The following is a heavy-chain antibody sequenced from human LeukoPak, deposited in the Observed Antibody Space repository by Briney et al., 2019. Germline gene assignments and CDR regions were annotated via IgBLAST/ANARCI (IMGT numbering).Heavy chain of an antibody. V-gene: IGHV3-30*02. CDR1: GFTFSSYY. CDR2: IRYDGSNK. D-gene: IGHD6-19*01. J-gene: IGHJ4*02. CDR3: AKSSGWPRRHFDY. Sequence: PGGSLRLSCAASGFTFSSYYMSWVRQAPGKGLEWVAFIRYDGSNKYYADSVKGRFTISRDNSKNTLYLQMDSLRAEDTAVYYCAKSSGWPRRHFDYWGQGTLVTVSS.